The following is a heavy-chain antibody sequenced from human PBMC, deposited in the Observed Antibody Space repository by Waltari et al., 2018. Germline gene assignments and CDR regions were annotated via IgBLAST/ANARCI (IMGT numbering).Heavy chain of an antibody. V-gene: IGHV4-34*01. CDR2: INHSGST. CDR1: GGSFSGYY. CDR3: ARRAADLDY. J-gene: IGHJ4*02. Sequence: QVQLQQWGAGLLKPSETLSLTCAVYGGSFSGYYWSWIRHPPGKGLEGIGEINHSGSTNYNPALKSRVTISVDTSKNQLSRKLSSVSAADTAVYYCARRAADLDYWGQGTLGTVSS. D-gene: IGHD6-13*01.